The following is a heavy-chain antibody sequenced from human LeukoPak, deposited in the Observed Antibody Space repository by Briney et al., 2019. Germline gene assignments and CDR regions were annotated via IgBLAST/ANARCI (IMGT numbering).Heavy chain of an antibody. CDR2: IIPILDTP. CDR1: GGTFSSYA. V-gene: IGHV1-69*04. D-gene: IGHD5-12*01. CDR3: ARGWGEYSFGNE. J-gene: IGHJ4*02. Sequence: ASVKVSCKASGGTFSSYAIIWVRQAPGQGLEWMGRIIPILDTPIYAQKFEGRVTITADNSTSTVNMELSSLRSDDTAVYYCARGWGEYSFGNEWGQGTQVTVSS.